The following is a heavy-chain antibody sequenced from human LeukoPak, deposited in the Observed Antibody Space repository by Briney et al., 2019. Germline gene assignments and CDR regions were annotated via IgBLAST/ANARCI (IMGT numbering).Heavy chain of an antibody. CDR3: ARDNRNYSGSGSYFDY. D-gene: IGHD3-10*01. CDR1: GGSIDSNS. CDR2: IYYSGST. J-gene: IGHJ4*02. Sequence: SETLSLTCTVSGGSIDSNSWTWIRQPPGKGLEWIGYIYYSGSTYYNPSLKSRVTISVDTSKNQFSLKLSSVTAADTAVYYCARDNRNYSGSGSYFDYWGQRTLVTVSS. V-gene: IGHV4-59*06.